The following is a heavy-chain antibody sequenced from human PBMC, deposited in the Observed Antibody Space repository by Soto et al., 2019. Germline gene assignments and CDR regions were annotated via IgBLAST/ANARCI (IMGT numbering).Heavy chain of an antibody. J-gene: IGHJ1*01. CDR2: IWYDGSNK. CDR1: GFTFSSYG. CDR3: ARGTRYFQH. V-gene: IGHV3-33*01. Sequence: GGSLRLSCAASGFTFSSYGMHWVRQAPGKGLKWVAVIWYDGSNKYYADSVKGRFTISRDNSKNTLYLQMNSLRAEDTAVYYCARGTRYFQHWGQGTLVTVSS.